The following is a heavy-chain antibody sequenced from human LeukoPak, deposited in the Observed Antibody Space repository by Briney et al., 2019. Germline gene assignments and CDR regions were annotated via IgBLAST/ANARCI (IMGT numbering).Heavy chain of an antibody. J-gene: IGHJ5*02. CDR1: GGSISSYY. D-gene: IGHD2-15*01. CDR2: IYYSGST. V-gene: IGHV4-59*01. CDR3: ARVGCSGGSCYPNWFDP. Sequence: PSETLSLTCTVSGGSISSYYWSWIRQPPGKGLEGIGYIYYSGSTNYNPSLKSRVTISVDTSKNQFSLKLSSVTAADTAVYYCARVGCSGGSCYPNWFDPWGQGTLVTVSS.